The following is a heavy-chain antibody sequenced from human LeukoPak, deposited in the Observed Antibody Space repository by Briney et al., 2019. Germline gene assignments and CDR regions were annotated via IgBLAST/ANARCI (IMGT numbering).Heavy chain of an antibody. V-gene: IGHV3-7*01. CDR2: IKQDGSEN. J-gene: IGHJ4*02. Sequence: GGSLRLSCAASGFTFSSYWMSWVRQAPGKGLEWVANIKQDGSENYYVDSVKGLSIISRNNAKNLLYLQMKSLRAEDTAVYYCARAGIFGVVTIFDYWGKGTLVTVSS. D-gene: IGHD3-3*01. CDR3: ARAGIFGVVTIFDY. CDR1: GFTFSSYW.